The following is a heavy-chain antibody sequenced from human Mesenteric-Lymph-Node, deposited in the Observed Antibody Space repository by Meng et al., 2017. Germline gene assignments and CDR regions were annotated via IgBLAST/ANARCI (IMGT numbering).Heavy chain of an antibody. Sequence: GGSLRLSCAASGFTFSSYDMSWVRQAPGKRLEWVSTISGSGGSTYYGDAVKGRFTISRDNSKNTVDLQMDSLRVDDSAVYYCAKFGFSGWYGGFDYWGQGTLVTVSS. D-gene: IGHD6-19*01. CDR3: AKFGFSGWYGGFDY. J-gene: IGHJ4*02. CDR1: GFTFSSYD. V-gene: IGHV3-23*01. CDR2: ISGSGGST.